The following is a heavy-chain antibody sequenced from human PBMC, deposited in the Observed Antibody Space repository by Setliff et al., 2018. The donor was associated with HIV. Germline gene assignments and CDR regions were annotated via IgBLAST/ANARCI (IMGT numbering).Heavy chain of an antibody. CDR2: IHGDGSST. D-gene: IGHD3-10*01. Sequence: PGESLKISCAASGFTFSSYWMHWVRQAPGKGLVWVSRIHGDGSSTSYADSVKGRFTISRDDAKNSLYLQMNSLRAEDTAVYYCARDRVPIYWGQGMLVTVSS. CDR3: ARDRVPIY. CDR1: GFTFSSYW. V-gene: IGHV3-74*01. J-gene: IGHJ4*02.